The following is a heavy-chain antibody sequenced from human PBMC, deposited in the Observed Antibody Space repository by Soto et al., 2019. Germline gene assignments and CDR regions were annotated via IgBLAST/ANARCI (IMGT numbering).Heavy chain of an antibody. CDR3: ARLGYSGDDWSFDY. Sequence: VEALKISCKRSVYSFTSYWIGWVRQMPGKGLEWMGIIYPGDSDTRYSPSFQGQVTISADKSISTAYLQWSSLKASDTAMYYCARLGYSGDDWSFDYWGQGTLVTSPQ. V-gene: IGHV5-51*01. J-gene: IGHJ4*02. CDR2: IYPGDSDT. CDR1: VYSFTSYW. D-gene: IGHD5-12*01.